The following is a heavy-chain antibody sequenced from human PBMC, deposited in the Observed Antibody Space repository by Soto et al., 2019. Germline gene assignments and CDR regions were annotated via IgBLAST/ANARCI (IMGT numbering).Heavy chain of an antibody. CDR2: IGPDGSRT. CDR3: ASVRCSGRHCSSNYYYMDV. D-gene: IGHD2-15*01. J-gene: IGHJ6*03. V-gene: IGHV3-64*01. Sequence: RGSLRLSFAASGFTFSAYGMHWVRQAPGKGLEYVSAIGPDGSRTYYANSVKGRFTISRDNSKNTPYLQMGSLRAEDMAVYYCASVRCSGRHCSSNYYYMDVWGKGTTVTVSS. CDR1: GFTFSAYG.